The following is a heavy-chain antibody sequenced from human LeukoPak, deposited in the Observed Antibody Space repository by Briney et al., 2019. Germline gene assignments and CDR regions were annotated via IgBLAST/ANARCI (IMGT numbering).Heavy chain of an antibody. CDR3: ARGDYYDSSGLWSD. Sequence: GGPLRLSCAASGFTFSSYAMHWVRQAPGKGLEWVAVISYDGSNKYYADSVKGRFTISRDNSKNTLYLQMNSLRAEDTAVYYCARGDYYDSSGLWSDWGQGTLVTVSS. CDR2: ISYDGSNK. D-gene: IGHD3-22*01. CDR1: GFTFSSYA. J-gene: IGHJ4*02. V-gene: IGHV3-30-3*01.